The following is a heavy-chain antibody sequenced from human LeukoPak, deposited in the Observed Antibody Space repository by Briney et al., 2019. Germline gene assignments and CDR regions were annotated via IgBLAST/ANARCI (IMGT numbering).Heavy chain of an antibody. CDR3: ARDLDSRGGRDY. Sequence: SETLSLTCTVSGGSISSSSYYWGWIRQPPGKGLEWIGSIYYSGSTYYNPSLKSRVTISVDTSKNQFSLKLSSVTAADTAVYYCARDLDSRGGRDYWGQGTLVTVSS. J-gene: IGHJ4*02. CDR1: GGSISSSSYY. D-gene: IGHD3-16*01. V-gene: IGHV4-39*07. CDR2: IYYSGST.